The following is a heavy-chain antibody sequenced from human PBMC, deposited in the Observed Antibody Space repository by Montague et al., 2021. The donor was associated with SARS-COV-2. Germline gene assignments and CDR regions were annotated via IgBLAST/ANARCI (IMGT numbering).Heavy chain of an antibody. CDR1: GASSSNYY. CDR3: ASAQISSFCFWDY. D-gene: IGHD3-3*01. J-gene: IGHJ4*02. CDR2: INHSGYT. Sequence: SETLSLICAVYGASSSNYYWSWICQSPGKGLEWVGEINHSGYTDSNSSLESRLTISLDSSTKQFSLKLTSVTAADTAIYYCASAQISSFCFWDYWGQGTLVSVSS. V-gene: IGHV4-34*01.